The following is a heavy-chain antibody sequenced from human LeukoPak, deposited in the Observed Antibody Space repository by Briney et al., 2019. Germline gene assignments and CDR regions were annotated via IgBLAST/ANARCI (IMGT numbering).Heavy chain of an antibody. CDR3: ARSHYGSSGYFYGFRAFDM. CDR2: ISYDGNNK. CDR1: GFTFSRHA. J-gene: IGHJ3*02. D-gene: IGHD3-22*01. V-gene: IGHV3-30-3*01. Sequence: GSLRLSCAASGFTFSRHAMHWVRQAPGKGLEWVAVISYDGNNKYYADSVKGRFTISRDNSKKTLYLQMNSLRAEGTAVYYCARSHYGSSGYFYGFRAFDMWGQGTMVTVSS.